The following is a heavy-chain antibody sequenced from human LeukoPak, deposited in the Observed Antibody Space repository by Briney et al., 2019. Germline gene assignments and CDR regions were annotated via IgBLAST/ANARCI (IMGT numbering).Heavy chain of an antibody. Sequence: ASVKVSCKASGYTFTGYYMHWVRQAPGQGLEWMGWINPNSGGTNYAQKFQGRVTMTRDTSISTAYMELSRLRSDDTVVYYCARASGSYGGYFDYWGQGTLVTVSS. V-gene: IGHV1-2*02. CDR3: ARASGSYGGYFDY. D-gene: IGHD4-23*01. CDR1: GYTFTGYY. CDR2: INPNSGGT. J-gene: IGHJ4*02.